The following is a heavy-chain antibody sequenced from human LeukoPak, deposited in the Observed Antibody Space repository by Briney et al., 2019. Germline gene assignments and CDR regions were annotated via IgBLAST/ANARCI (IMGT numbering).Heavy chain of an antibody. Sequence: ASVKVSCKTSGYTFIGYYMHWVRQAPGRGLEWMGWINPDKGAINYAQKFQGRVTITRHTSINTVYMELSRLGSGDTAVYYCTRERLSPGKGFDHWGQGTLVTVSS. CDR1: GYTFIGYY. J-gene: IGHJ4*02. D-gene: IGHD4-23*01. CDR3: TRERLSPGKGFDH. CDR2: INPDKGAI. V-gene: IGHV1-2*02.